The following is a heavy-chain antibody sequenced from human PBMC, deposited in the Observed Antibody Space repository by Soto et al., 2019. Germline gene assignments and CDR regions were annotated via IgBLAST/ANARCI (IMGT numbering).Heavy chain of an antibody. D-gene: IGHD1-1*01. V-gene: IGHV1-3*01. CDR1: GYTFTSYA. CDR3: VTGPLLYYYYGMDV. CDR2: INAGNGNT. Sequence: GASVKVSCKASGYTFTSYAMHWVRQAPGQRLEWMGWINAGNGNTKYSQKFQGRVTITRDTYASTAYMELSSLRSEDTAVYYCVTGPLLYYYYGMDVWGQGTTVTVSS. J-gene: IGHJ6*02.